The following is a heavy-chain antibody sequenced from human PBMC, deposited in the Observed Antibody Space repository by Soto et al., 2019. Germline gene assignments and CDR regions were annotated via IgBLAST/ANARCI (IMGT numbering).Heavy chain of an antibody. CDR3: ARHRLTGEGDAFDI. CDR1: GGSISSSSYY. CDR2: IYYSGNT. J-gene: IGHJ3*02. Sequence: SETLSLTCTVSGGSISSSSYYWGWIRQPPGKGLEWIGRIYYSGNTYYNPSLKSRVTISVDTPKNQFSRKLSSVTAADTAVYYCARHRLTGEGDAFDIWGQGTMVTVSS. D-gene: IGHD7-27*01. V-gene: IGHV4-39*01.